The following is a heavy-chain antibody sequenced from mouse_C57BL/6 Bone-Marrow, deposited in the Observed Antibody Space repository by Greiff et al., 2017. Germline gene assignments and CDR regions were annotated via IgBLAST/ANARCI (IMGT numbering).Heavy chain of an antibody. CDR1: GYTFTSYW. V-gene: IGHV1-55*01. Sequence: VQLQQPGAELVKPGASVKMSCKASGYTFTSYWITWVKQRPGQGLEWIGDIYPGSGSTNYNEKFKSKATLTVYTSSSTAYMQLSSLTSEDSAVYYCAREARQLRLERDAMDYWGQGTSVTVSS. CDR2: IYPGSGST. CDR3: AREARQLRLERDAMDY. J-gene: IGHJ4*01. D-gene: IGHD3-2*02.